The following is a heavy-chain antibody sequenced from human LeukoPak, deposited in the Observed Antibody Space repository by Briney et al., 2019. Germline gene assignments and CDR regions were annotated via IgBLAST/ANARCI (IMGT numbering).Heavy chain of an antibody. CDR3: ARAAQPDY. Sequence: GRSLRLSCAASGFTFSSYGMHWVRQAPGKGLEWVAVISYDGSNKYYADSVKGRFTISRDNSKNTLYLQMNSLRAEDTAVYYCARAAQPDYWGQGTLVTVSS. CDR1: GFTFSSYG. CDR2: ISYDGSNK. J-gene: IGHJ4*02. V-gene: IGHV3-30*03.